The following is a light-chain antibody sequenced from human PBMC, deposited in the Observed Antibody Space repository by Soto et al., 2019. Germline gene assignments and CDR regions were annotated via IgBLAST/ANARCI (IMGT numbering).Light chain of an antibody. V-gene: IGLV2-14*01. J-gene: IGLJ1*01. CDR1: TSDVGDYNL. CDR2: DVS. Sequence: QSALTQPASVSGSPGQSIAISCTGTTSDVGDYNLVSWYQQHPGKAPKLMIYDVSNRPSGISDRFSASKSGNTASLTISGLQAEDEADYYCSSYTSSNTLYVFGTGT. CDR3: SSYTSSNTLYV.